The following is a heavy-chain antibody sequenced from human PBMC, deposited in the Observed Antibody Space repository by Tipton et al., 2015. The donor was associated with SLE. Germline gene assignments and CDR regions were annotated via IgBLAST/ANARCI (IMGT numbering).Heavy chain of an antibody. J-gene: IGHJ4*02. V-gene: IGHV3-21*01. CDR1: GFTFSSYS. CDR2: ISSSSSYI. D-gene: IGHD2-15*01. CDR3: AKDQGFDIGGRDY. Sequence: SLRLSCAASGFTFSSYSMNWVRQAPGKGLEFVSSISSSSSYIYYADSVKGRFTISRDNAKNSLYLQMNGLRGEDTAVYYCAKDQGFDIGGRDYWGQGTLVTVSS.